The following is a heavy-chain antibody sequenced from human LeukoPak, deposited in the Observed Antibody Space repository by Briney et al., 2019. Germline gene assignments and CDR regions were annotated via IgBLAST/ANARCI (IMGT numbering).Heavy chain of an antibody. J-gene: IGHJ4*02. CDR3: VKSYSGSYFRLFDF. V-gene: IGHV3-64D*09. CDR1: GFTFSPFG. D-gene: IGHD1-26*01. CDR2: INGNGDST. Sequence: GGSLRLSCSAFGFTFSPFGMHWVRQAPGKGLEYVSAINGNGDSTYYADSVRGRFTISRDNFRNTLYLQMCSVRAEETAVYYCVKSYSGSYFRLFDFWGQGTLVTVSS.